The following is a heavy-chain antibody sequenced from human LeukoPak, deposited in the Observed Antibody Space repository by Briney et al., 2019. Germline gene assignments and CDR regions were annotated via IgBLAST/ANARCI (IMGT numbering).Heavy chain of an antibody. Sequence: GSLRLSCAACGFAFSTYTMNWARQAPGKGLEWVASINSGGTTTHYAFSVKGRFTISRDNAQNVLYLQMNSLRAEDTALYYCARVLGVPYNWFDPWGQGTLVTVSS. V-gene: IGHV3-21*04. CDR3: ARVLGVPYNWFDP. CDR1: GFAFSTYT. J-gene: IGHJ5*02. D-gene: IGHD1-1*01. CDR2: INSGGTTT.